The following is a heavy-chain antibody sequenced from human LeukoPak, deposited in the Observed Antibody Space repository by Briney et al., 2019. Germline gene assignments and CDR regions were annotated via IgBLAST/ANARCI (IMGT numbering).Heavy chain of an antibody. Sequence: GASVKVPCKVSGYTFTGYYMHWVRQAPGQGLEWMGRNDPNGGGTHYAQKFQGRVTMARATSISTSYMELTELRSDDTAVYYCAHGGGSYGDVWGQGTMVTVSS. D-gene: IGHD1-26*01. CDR2: NDPNGGGT. CDR1: GYTFTGYY. V-gene: IGHV1-2*06. CDR3: AHGGGSYGDV. J-gene: IGHJ3*01.